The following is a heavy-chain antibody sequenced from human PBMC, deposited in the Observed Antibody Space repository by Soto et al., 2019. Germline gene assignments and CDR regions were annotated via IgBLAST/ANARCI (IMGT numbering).Heavy chain of an antibody. J-gene: IGHJ4*02. Sequence: GGSLRLSCAASGFTFSSYAMSWVRQAPGKGLEWISGISGSGVSTYYADSVKGRFTISRDNAKNTLYLQMNSLRAEATAVYYCAKGALYYDILTGYGFFDYWGQGTLVTVSS. CDR1: GFTFSSYA. D-gene: IGHD3-9*01. V-gene: IGHV3-23*01. CDR3: AKGALYYDILTGYGFFDY. CDR2: ISGSGVST.